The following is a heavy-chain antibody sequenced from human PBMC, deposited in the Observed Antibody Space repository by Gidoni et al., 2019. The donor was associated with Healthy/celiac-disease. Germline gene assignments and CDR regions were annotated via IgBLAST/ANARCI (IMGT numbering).Heavy chain of an antibody. D-gene: IGHD6-19*01. CDR3: ARDIEQWLVQGAFDI. V-gene: IGHV3-33*08. CDR1: GFTFSSYG. Sequence: QVKLVESGGGVVQPGRSLRLSCAAAGFTFSSYGMHWVRQAPGKGLGWVAVIWYDGSNKYYADSVKGRFTISRDNSKNTLYLQMNSLRAEDTAVYYCARDIEQWLVQGAFDIWGQGTMVTVSS. J-gene: IGHJ3*02. CDR2: IWYDGSNK.